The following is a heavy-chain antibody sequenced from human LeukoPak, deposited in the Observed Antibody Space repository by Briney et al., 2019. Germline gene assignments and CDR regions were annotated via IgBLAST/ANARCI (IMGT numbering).Heavy chain of an antibody. Sequence: SVKVSCKASGYTFTGYYMHWVRQAPGQGLEWMGRIIPIFGTSIYAQKFQGRVTITTDESTSTAYMELSSLRSEDTAVYYCARGLPPSFHIVVVGKHDVFDIWGQGTMVTVSS. D-gene: IGHD2-21*01. J-gene: IGHJ3*02. V-gene: IGHV1-69*05. CDR1: GYTFTGYY. CDR2: IIPIFGTS. CDR3: ARGLPPSFHIVVVGKHDVFDI.